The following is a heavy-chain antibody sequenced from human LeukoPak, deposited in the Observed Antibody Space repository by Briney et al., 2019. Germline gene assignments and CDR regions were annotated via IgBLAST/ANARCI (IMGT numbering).Heavy chain of an antibody. J-gene: IGHJ3*02. V-gene: IGHV4-38-2*02. CDR3: ARPLYGGYGDAFDI. D-gene: IGHD3-22*01. CDR2: SYHSGTT. Sequence: SETLSLTCIVSGSSISSGYYWGWIRPPPGKGLEWIGSSYHSGTTYYNPSLKSRVTISVDTSKNQFSLKLSSVTAADTAVYYCARPLYGGYGDAFDIWGQGTMVTVSS. CDR1: GSSISSGYY.